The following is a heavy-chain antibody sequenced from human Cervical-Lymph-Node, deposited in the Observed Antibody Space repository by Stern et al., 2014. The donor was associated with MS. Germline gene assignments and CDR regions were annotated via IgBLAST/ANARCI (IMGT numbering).Heavy chain of an antibody. D-gene: IGHD1-26*01. CDR2: ISCDGSNK. V-gene: IGHV3-30-3*01. CDR1: GFTFSSYA. J-gene: IGHJ4*02. CDR3: AIAQWELLRVDY. Sequence: VQLVESGGGVVQPGRSLRLSCAASGFTFSSYAVHWVRQAPGKGLEWVAGISCDGSNKYYADSVKGRFTISRDNSKNTLYLQMNSLRAEDTAVYYCAIAQWELLRVDYWGQGTLVTVSS.